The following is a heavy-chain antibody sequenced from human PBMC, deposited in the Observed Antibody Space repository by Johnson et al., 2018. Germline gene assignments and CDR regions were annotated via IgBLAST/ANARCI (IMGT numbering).Heavy chain of an antibody. CDR3: TRGAIRGTVIRY. CDR1: GFTFGDYA. D-gene: IGHD1-26*01. V-gene: IGHV3-49*05. CDR2: IRSKTYGGTS. J-gene: IGHJ4*02. Sequence: VQLQESGGGLVKXGRSLRLXCAGSGFTFGDYAMTWFRQAPGKGLEWVGFIRSKTYGGTSEYAASVKGRFSFSSDDSKSVAYVQMNSLKTDDTATYFCTRGAIRGTVIRYWGQGTLVTVSS.